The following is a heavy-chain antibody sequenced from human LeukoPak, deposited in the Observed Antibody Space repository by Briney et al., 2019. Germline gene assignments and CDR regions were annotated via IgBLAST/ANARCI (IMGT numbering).Heavy chain of an antibody. V-gene: IGHV1-69*04. CDR3: ARGLERKSFDY. CDR1: GGTFSSYA. CDR2: IIPILGIA. Sequence: SVKVSCKASGGTFSSYAISWVRQAPGQGLEWMGRIIPILGIANYAQKFQGRVTITADKSTSTAYMELSSLRSEDTAVYYCARGLERKSFDYWGQGTLVAVSS. J-gene: IGHJ4*02. D-gene: IGHD1-1*01.